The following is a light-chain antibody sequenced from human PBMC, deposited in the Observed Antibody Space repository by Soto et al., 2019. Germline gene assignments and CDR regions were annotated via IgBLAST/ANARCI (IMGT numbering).Light chain of an antibody. V-gene: IGLV2-14*01. J-gene: IGLJ1*01. CDR2: EVN. CDR3: TSYTDSRTYV. CDR1: SSDVGGYNY. Sequence: QSVLTQPASVSGSPGQSITISCTGTSSDVGGYNYVSCYQQHPGKAPKLMIYEVNNRPSGVSNRFSGSKSGNTASLAISGLQAEDEADYYCTSYTDSRTYVFGSGTKVTVL.